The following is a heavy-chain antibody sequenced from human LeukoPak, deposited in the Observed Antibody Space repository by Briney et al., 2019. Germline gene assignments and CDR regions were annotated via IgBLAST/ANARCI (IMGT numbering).Heavy chain of an antibody. CDR1: GFTFSSYS. V-gene: IGHV3-48*01. D-gene: IGHD1-26*01. CDR3: ARGGSSGSYFHWFDP. CDR2: ISSSSTTI. J-gene: IGHJ5*02. Sequence: GGSLRLSCAASGFTFSSYSMNWVRQAPGKGLEWVSYISSSSTTIYYADSVKGRFTISRDNAEKSLYLQMNSLRAEDTAVYYCARGGSSGSYFHWFDPWGQGTLVTVSS.